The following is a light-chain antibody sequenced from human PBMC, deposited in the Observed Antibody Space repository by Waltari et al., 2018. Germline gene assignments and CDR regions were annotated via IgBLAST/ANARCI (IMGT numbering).Light chain of an antibody. J-gene: IGKJ1*01. V-gene: IGKV3-20*01. Sequence: DIVLTQSPDTLSLSPGERATLSCRASQSVRWFLAWYQQKPGQAPRLLIYHASSRATGIADRSSGSGSGKDLSHTISRLEPEDFAVYYCQQYVTLPATFGQGTKLEIK. CDR3: QQYVTLPAT. CDR2: HAS. CDR1: QSVRWF.